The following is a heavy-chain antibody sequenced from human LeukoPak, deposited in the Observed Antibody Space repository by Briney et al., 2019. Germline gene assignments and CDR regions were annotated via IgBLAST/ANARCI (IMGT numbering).Heavy chain of an antibody. CDR3: ARHQGFCGGASCYVFDS. V-gene: IGHV4-39*07. D-gene: IGHD2-2*01. Sequence: SETLSRTCSVSGGSIRDSSSFWGWIRQPPGKGLEFIGAVYVSGVTYYNPSLGSRVLISVDTSNSQFSLRLTSVTAADTATYYCARHQGFCGGASCYVFDSWGQGTLVTVSS. CDR1: GGSIRDSSSF. J-gene: IGHJ4*02. CDR2: VYVSGVT.